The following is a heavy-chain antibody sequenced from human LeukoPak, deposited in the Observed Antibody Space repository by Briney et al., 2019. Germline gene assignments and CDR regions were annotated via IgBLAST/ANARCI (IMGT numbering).Heavy chain of an antibody. D-gene: IGHD2-2*01. CDR1: GFTFSNAW. CDR2: IKSKTDGGTT. V-gene: IGHV3-15*01. CDR3: TTGLYCSSTSCYIPVEAAISGFEEYYYYMDV. Sequence: GGSLRLSCAASGFTFSNAWMSWVRQAPGKGLEWVGRIKSKTDGGTTDYAAPVKGRFTISRDDSKNTLYLQMNSLKTEDTAVYYCTTGLYCSSTSCYIPVEAAISGFEEYYYYMDVWGKGTTVTVSS. J-gene: IGHJ6*03.